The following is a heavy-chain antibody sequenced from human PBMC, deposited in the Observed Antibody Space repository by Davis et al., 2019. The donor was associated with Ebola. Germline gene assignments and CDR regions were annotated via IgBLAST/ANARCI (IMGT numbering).Heavy chain of an antibody. J-gene: IGHJ4*02. CDR1: GFTFSSYG. Sequence: PGGSLRLSCAASGFTFSSYGMHWVRQAPGKGLEWVAVIWYDGSNKYYADSVKGRFTISRDNSKNTLYLQMNSLRAEDTAVYYCARGPDYYDSSGYYPFDYWGQGTLVTVSS. CDR3: ARGPDYYDSSGYYPFDY. D-gene: IGHD3-22*01. CDR2: IWYDGSNK. V-gene: IGHV3-33*08.